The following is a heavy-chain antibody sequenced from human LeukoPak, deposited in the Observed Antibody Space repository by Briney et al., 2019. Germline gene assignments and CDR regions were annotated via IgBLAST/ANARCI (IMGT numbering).Heavy chain of an antibody. CDR1: GFTVSSNY. V-gene: IGHV3-66*01. CDR2: IYSGGST. J-gene: IGHJ4*02. Sequence: GGSLRLSCAASGFTVSSNYMSWVRQAPGKGLEWVSVIYSGGSTYYADSVKGRFTISRDNSKNTLYLQMNSLRAEDTAVYYCARAGEVYYYDSSGYSGYWGQGTLVTVSS. CDR3: ARAGEVYYYDSSGYSGY. D-gene: IGHD3-22*01.